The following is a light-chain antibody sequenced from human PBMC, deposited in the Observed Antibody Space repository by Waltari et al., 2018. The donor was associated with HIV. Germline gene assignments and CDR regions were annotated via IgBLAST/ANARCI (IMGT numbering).Light chain of an antibody. Sequence: QSALTQPPSVSGAPGQRVTISCPGLRSTNFGTPYSLHWYQHVPGTGPRLILQNKTNLPSGGPDRFSASKSGTSASLAISGVQAEDEADYYGQSFDRLSALPIFGGGTRLTV. J-gene: IGLJ2*01. V-gene: IGLV1-40*01. CDR2: NKT. CDR3: QSFDRLSALPI. CDR1: RSTNFGTPYS.